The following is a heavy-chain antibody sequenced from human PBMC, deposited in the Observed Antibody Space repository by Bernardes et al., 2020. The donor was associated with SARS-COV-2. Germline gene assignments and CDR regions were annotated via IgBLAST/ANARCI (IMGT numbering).Heavy chain of an antibody. CDR3: ATVPPFISGWYLSVHPNWFDP. CDR2: FDPEDGET. V-gene: IGHV1-24*01. Sequence: VKVSGKVSGYTLTELSMHWVRQAPGKGLEWMGGFDPEDGETIYAQKFQGRVTMTEDTSTDTAYMELSSLRSEDTAVYYCATVPPFISGWYLSVHPNWFDPWGQGTLVTVSS. J-gene: IGHJ5*02. CDR1: GYTLTELS. D-gene: IGHD6-19*01.